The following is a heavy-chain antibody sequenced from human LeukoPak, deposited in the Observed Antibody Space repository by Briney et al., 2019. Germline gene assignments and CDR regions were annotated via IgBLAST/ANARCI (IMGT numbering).Heavy chain of an antibody. CDR2: IKQDGSEK. V-gene: IGHV3-7*01. D-gene: IGHD4-17*01. CDR1: GFTFSSYW. J-gene: IGHJ4*02. Sequence: PGGSLRLSCAASGFTFSSYWMSWVRQAPGKGLEWVANIKQDGSEKYCVDSVKGRFTISRDNAKNSLYLQMNSLRAEDTAVYYCARVQLGYGDYSYYFDYWGQGTLVTVSS. CDR3: ARVQLGYGDYSYYFDY.